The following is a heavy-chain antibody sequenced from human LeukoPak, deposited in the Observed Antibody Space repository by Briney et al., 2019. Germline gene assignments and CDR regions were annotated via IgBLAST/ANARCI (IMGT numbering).Heavy chain of an antibody. CDR2: INSSGSIT. CDR1: GFILSDYY. CDR3: ARATRGGVGASSY. Sequence: PGGSLRLSCRASGFILSDYYLSWIRQTPGKGLEVLSYINSSGSITDYADSVKGRFTISRDNAKNSVYLQMTSLRTEDTAVYYCARATRGGVGASSYWGQGTLVTVST. D-gene: IGHD1-26*01. J-gene: IGHJ4*02. V-gene: IGHV3-11*01.